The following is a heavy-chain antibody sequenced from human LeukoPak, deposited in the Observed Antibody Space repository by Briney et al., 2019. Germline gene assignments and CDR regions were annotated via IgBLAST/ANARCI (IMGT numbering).Heavy chain of an antibody. V-gene: IGHV1-69*13. Sequence: ASVKVSCKASGPTFSSYAISWVRQAPGQGLEWMGGIIPIFGTANYAQKFQGRVTITADESTSPAYMELTSLRSEDAAVYYCARGSPPPPRYCSSTSCYYYYYYMDVWGKGTTVTVSS. CDR1: GPTFSSYA. J-gene: IGHJ6*03. CDR2: IIPIFGTA. D-gene: IGHD2-2*01. CDR3: ARGSPPPPRYCSSTSCYYYYYYMDV.